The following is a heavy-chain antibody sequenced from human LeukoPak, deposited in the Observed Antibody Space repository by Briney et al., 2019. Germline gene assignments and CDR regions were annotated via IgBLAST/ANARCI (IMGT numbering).Heavy chain of an antibody. CDR2: INHSGST. V-gene: IGHV4-34*01. J-gene: IGHJ4*02. CDR1: GGSFSGYY. Sequence: SETLSLTCAVYGGSFSGYYWSWIRQPPGRGLEWIGEINHSGSTNYNPSLKSRVTISVDTSKNQFSLKLSSVTAADTAVYYCARFFDYWGQGTLVTVSS. CDR3: ARFFDY.